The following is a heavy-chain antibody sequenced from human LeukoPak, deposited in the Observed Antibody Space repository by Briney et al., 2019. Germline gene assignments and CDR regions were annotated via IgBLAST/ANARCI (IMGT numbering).Heavy chain of an antibody. J-gene: IGHJ4*02. Sequence: SETLSLTCTVSGGSISSYYWSWIRQPPGKGLEWIGYIYYSGSTNYNPSLKSRVTISVDTSKNQFSLKLSSVTAADTAVYYCARVLRPKLWTGYFDYWGQGTLVTVSS. CDR3: ARVLRPKLWTGYFDY. D-gene: IGHD5-18*01. V-gene: IGHV4-59*12. CDR2: IYYSGST. CDR1: GGSISSYY.